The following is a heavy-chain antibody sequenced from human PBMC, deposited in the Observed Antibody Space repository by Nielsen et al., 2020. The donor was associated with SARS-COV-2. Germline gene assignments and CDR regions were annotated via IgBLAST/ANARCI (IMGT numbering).Heavy chain of an antibody. Sequence: GGSLRLSCAASGFTFDDYAMHWVRQAPGKGLEWVSGISWNSGSIGYADSVKGRFTISRDNAKNSLYLQMNSLRAEDTALYYCAKLVLQDAFDIWGQGTMVTVSS. D-gene: IGHD4/OR15-4a*01. J-gene: IGHJ3*02. CDR1: GFTFDDYA. CDR3: AKLVLQDAFDI. CDR2: ISWNSGSI. V-gene: IGHV3-9*01.